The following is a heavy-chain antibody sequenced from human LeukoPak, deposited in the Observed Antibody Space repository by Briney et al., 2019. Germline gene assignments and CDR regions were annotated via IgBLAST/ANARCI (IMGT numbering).Heavy chain of an antibody. CDR3: VRHTDIAALSSLNY. CDR1: GGSISSYY. D-gene: IGHD6-13*01. J-gene: IGHJ4*02. Sequence: SETLSLTCTVSGGSISSYYWSWIRQTPGKGLEWIGDSCYSGSTNYNPSLKSRVTISVDTSKNQFSLKLSSVTAADTAVYYCVRHTDIAALSSLNYWGQGTLVTVSS. V-gene: IGHV4-59*08. CDR2: SCYSGST.